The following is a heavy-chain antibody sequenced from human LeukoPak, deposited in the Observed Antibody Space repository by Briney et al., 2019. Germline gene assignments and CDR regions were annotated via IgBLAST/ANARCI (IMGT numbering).Heavy chain of an antibody. V-gene: IGHV1-69*04. D-gene: IGHD6-13*01. CDR3: AKDSSNWSFDY. Sequence: SVKVSCKASGGTFSSYAISWVRQAPGQGLEWMGRIIPILGIANYAQKFQGRVTMTRDTSTSTVYLELSSLRSEDTAVYYCAKDSSNWSFDYWGQGTLVTVSS. CDR2: IIPILGIA. J-gene: IGHJ4*02. CDR1: GGTFSSYA.